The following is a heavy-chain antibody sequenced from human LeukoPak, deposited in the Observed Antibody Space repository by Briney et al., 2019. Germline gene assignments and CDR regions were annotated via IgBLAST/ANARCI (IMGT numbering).Heavy chain of an antibody. Sequence: GSLRLSCAASGFTFSNYWMHWVRQAPGKGLVWVSRTNSDGSSITYADSVKGRFTISRDNAKNTLYLQMNSLRAEDTAMYFCARRSIDYAFDIWGQGTMVTVTP. CDR3: ARRSIDYAFDI. V-gene: IGHV3-74*01. J-gene: IGHJ3*02. CDR2: TNSDGSSI. CDR1: GFTFSNYW. D-gene: IGHD2/OR15-2a*01.